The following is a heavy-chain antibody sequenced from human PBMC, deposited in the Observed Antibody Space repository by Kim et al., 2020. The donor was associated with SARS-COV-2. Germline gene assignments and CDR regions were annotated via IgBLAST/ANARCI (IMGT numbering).Heavy chain of an antibody. D-gene: IGHD6-6*01. V-gene: IGHV3-11*06. Sequence: DSVEGRFTIARDNDENSLYLQMNSPRDEDTAVYYCERFAVKVAARGPLDYWGQGTLVTVSS. CDR3: ERFAVKVAARGPLDY. J-gene: IGHJ4*02.